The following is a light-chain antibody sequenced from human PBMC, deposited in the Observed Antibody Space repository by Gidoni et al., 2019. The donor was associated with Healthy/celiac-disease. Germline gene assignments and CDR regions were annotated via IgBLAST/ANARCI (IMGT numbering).Light chain of an antibody. CDR2: GAS. V-gene: IGKV3-20*01. CDR1: QSVSSSY. Sequence: IVLTQSPGTLSLSPGERATLSCRVSQSVSSSYLAWYQQKPGQAPRLLIYGASSRATCIPDRFSGSGSGTDFTLTISRLEPEDFAVYYCQQYGSSRLTFAGGTKVEIK. CDR3: QQYGSSRLT. J-gene: IGKJ4*01.